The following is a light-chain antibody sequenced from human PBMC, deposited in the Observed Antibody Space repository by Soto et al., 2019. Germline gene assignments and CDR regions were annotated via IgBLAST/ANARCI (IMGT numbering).Light chain of an antibody. CDR3: QQYNNWPSVT. J-gene: IGKJ5*01. V-gene: IGKV3D-20*01. CDR2: DAS. Sequence: EIVLTQSPATLSLSPGERATLSCGAIQSVSSSYLAWYQQKPGLAPRLLIYDASSRATGIPARFSGSGSGTEFTLTISSLQSEDFAVYYCQQYNNWPSVTFGQGTRLEI. CDR1: QSVSSSY.